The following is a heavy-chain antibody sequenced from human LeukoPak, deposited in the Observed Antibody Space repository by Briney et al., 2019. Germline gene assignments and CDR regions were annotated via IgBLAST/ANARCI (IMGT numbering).Heavy chain of an antibody. CDR3: AKDPHHYDFPPESFDY. CDR1: GFTFSSYA. D-gene: IGHD3-22*01. CDR2: ISGSGGST. V-gene: IGHV3-23*01. J-gene: IGHJ4*02. Sequence: QTGGSLRLSCAASGFTFSSYAMSWVRQAPGKGLEWVSAISGSGGSTYYTDSVKGRFTISRDNSKNTLYLQMNSLRAEDTAVYYCAKDPHHYDFPPESFDYWGQGTLVTVSS.